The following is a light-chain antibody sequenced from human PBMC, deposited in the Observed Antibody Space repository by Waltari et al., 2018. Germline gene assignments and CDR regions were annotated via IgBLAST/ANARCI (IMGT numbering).Light chain of an antibody. J-gene: IGLJ2*01. CDR1: SGSIVSND. Sequence: YTLTQPPSLSKSPGRTVIISCTRSSGSIVSNDVHWFQQRPGSAPTIVIYENNLRPSGVPDRFSASIDRSSNSASLTISGLKTEDEADYYCQSYDSRNLVFGGGTKVTVL. CDR2: ENN. V-gene: IGLV6-57*03. CDR3: QSYDSRNLV.